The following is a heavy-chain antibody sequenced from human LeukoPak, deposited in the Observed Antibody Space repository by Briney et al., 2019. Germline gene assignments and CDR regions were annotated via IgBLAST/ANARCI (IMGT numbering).Heavy chain of an antibody. CDR2: ISGSGGST. J-gene: IGHJ4*02. Sequence: PGGSLRLSCAASGFTFSRYGMSWVRQAPGKGLEWVPAISGSGGSTYYADSVKGRFTISRDNSKNTLYLQINSLRAEDTAVYYCAKDHLPGIVVADRDYWGQGTLVTVSS. CDR1: GFTFSRYG. V-gene: IGHV3-23*01. D-gene: IGHD6-19*01. CDR3: AKDHLPGIVVADRDY.